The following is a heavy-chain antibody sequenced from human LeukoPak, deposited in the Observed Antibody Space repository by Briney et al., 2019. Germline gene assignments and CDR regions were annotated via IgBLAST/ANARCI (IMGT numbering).Heavy chain of an antibody. J-gene: IGHJ4*02. CDR1: RFTFSNFA. Sequence: GGSLRLSCAASRFTFSNFAMSWVRQAPGKGQEWVSAISGSGGSTYYADSVKGRFTISRDNSKNALFLQMNSLRAEDTAVYYCAKSGPYCSSTSCNYFDYWGQGTLVTVSS. D-gene: IGHD2-2*01. CDR2: ISGSGGST. CDR3: AKSGPYCSSTSCNYFDY. V-gene: IGHV3-23*01.